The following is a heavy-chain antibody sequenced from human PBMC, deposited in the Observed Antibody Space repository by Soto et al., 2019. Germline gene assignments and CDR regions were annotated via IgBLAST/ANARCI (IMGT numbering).Heavy chain of an antibody. CDR1: GGSISGGVHS. CDR3: AREIMPLTNDWYFDL. Sequence: QVQLQESGPGLVKPSETLSLTCTVSGGSISGGVHSWSWIRQPPGKGLEWIGHIFDSGSTYYNPPLTSRLTISVDTSKNQFSLRLSSVTAADTAVYYCAREIMPLTNDWYFDLWGRGTLVTFSS. CDR2: IFDSGST. V-gene: IGHV4-30-4*01. D-gene: IGHD2-8*01. J-gene: IGHJ2*01.